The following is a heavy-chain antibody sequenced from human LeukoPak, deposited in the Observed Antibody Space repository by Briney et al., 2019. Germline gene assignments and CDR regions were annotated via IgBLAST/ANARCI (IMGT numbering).Heavy chain of an antibody. CDR1: GYTFTGYY. CDR2: INPNSGGT. Sequence: ASVKVSCRASGYTFTGYYMHWVRQAPGQGLEWMGWINPNSGGTNYAQKFQGRVTMTRDTSISTAHMELSRLRSEDTAVYYCARTHSSSSGGYYYIDVWGKGTTVTVSS. J-gene: IGHJ6*03. CDR3: ARTHSSSSGGYYYIDV. V-gene: IGHV1-2*02. D-gene: IGHD6-6*01.